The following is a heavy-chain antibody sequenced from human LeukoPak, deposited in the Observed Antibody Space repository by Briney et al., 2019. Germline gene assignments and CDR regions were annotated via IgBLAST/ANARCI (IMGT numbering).Heavy chain of an antibody. D-gene: IGHD6-25*01. CDR1: GYTFTSYG. CDR3: PRDSANGMDV. CDR2: ISVYNDHT. J-gene: IGHJ6*02. V-gene: IGHV1-18*01. Sequence: ASVKVSCKASGYTFTSYGISWVGQAPGQGREWMGWISVYNDHTNYVQKLQGRGTMTTDTSTSTAYTAPRTLRSDDTAVSYCPRDSANGMDVWGQGTTVTVSS.